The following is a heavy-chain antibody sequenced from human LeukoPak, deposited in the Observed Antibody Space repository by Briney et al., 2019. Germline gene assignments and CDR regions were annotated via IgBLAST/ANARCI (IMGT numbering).Heavy chain of an antibody. J-gene: IGHJ6*02. CDR2: IYHSGST. CDR1: GGSISSGGYS. CDR3: ASALGSSTSSYGMDV. Sequence: PSETLSLTCTVSGGSISSGGYSWSWIRQPPGKGLEWIGYIYHSGSTYYNPSLKSRVTISVDRSKNQFSLKLSSVTAADTAVYFCASALGSSTSSYGMDVWGQGTTVTVSS. D-gene: IGHD2-2*01. V-gene: IGHV4-30-2*01.